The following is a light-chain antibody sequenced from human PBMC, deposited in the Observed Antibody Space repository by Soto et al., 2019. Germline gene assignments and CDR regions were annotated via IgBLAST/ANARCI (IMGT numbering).Light chain of an antibody. CDR1: SSNIGAGYD. CDR2: GYN. CDR3: QSYDSSLSAWV. V-gene: IGLV1-40*01. Sequence: QSVLTQPPSVSAAPGQRVTISCTGSSSNIGAGYDVHWYQQLPGTASKLLVYGYNNRPSGVPDRFSVSKSGTSASLTITGRQTEDEADYYCQSYDSSLSAWVFGGGTKLTVL. J-gene: IGLJ2*01.